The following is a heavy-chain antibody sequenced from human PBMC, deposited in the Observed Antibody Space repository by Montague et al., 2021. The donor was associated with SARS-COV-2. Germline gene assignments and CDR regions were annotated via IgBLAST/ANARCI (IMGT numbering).Heavy chain of an antibody. D-gene: IGHD1-7*01. CDR3: ARDNWEKVTGTTSDYLYYFDR. CDR1: GDSVAGSRVA. Sequence: CAISGDSVAGSRVAWNWHRHSPSTGLEWVGRTYYRSRWYDDYAASVKGRITMNPDTAKNHFSLQLNSVTPEDTAVYYCARDNWEKVTGTTSDYLYYFDRWGQGTLVTVSS. CDR2: TYYRSRWYD. J-gene: IGHJ4*02. V-gene: IGHV6-1*01.